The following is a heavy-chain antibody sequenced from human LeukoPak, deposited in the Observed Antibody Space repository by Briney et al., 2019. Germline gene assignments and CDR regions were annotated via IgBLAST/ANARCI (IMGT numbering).Heavy chain of an antibody. CDR1: GFIFSKHW. CDR3: ARDRTHSLY. D-gene: IGHD1-26*01. J-gene: IGHJ4*02. CDR2: INQDGSEK. Sequence: GGSLTLSCAASGFIFSKHWMHWVRQAPGKGLEWVANINQDGSEKYYVDSVKGRFTISRDNAKNSLYLQMNSLGAEDTAVYYCARDRTHSLYWGQGTLVTVSS. V-gene: IGHV3-7*01.